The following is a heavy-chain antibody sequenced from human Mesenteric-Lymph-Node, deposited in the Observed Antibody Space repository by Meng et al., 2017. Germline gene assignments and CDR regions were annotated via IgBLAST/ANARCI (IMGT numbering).Heavy chain of an antibody. CDR1: GFTFSSYA. V-gene: IGHV3-23*01. CDR2: ISGSGGST. CDR3: ARPHYYDTRHYYYGMDV. Sequence: GGSLRLSCAASGFTFSSYAMSWVRQAPGKGLEWVSAISGSGGSTYYADSVKGRFSISRDNSKNTLYLQMNSLRPEDTAVYYCARPHYYDTRHYYYGMDVWGQGTTVTVSS. J-gene: IGHJ6*02. D-gene: IGHD3-22*01.